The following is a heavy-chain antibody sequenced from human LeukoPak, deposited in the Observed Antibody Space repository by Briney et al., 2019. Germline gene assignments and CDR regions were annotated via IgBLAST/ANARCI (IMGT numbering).Heavy chain of an antibody. CDR3: ARISAIFGVGPIDY. CDR2: IYYSGST. Sequence: PSETLSLTCTVSGGSISSGGYYWSWIRQHPGKGLEWIGYIYYSGSTNYNPSLKSRVTISVDTSKNQFSLKLSSVTAADTAVYYCARISAIFGVGPIDYWGQGTLVTVSS. D-gene: IGHD3-3*01. CDR1: GGSISSGGYY. V-gene: IGHV4-61*08. J-gene: IGHJ4*02.